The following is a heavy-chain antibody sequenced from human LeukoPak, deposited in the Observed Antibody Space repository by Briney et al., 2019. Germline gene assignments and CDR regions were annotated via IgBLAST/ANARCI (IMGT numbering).Heavy chain of an antibody. CDR2: LDWDDDK. CDR3: ARVPNYYDSSGFPDY. Sequence: GSGRRLVNPTQTLTLTCTFSGFSLSTSGMCVSWIRQPPGKALEWLALLDWDDDKYYSTSLKTRLTISKDTSKNQVVLTMTNMDPVDTATYYCARVPNYYDSSGFPDYWGQGTVDPVSS. J-gene: IGHJ4*02. D-gene: IGHD3-22*01. CDR1: GFSLSTSGMC. V-gene: IGHV2-70*01.